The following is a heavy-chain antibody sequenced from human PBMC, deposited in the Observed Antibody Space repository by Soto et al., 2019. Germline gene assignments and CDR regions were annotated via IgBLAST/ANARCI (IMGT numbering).Heavy chain of an antibody. CDR2: ISASDGST. J-gene: IGHJ4*02. V-gene: IGHV1-18*01. CDR1: GYAFSFG. D-gene: IGHD3-10*01. CDR3: ATYYFGSGSYYRFDK. Sequence: ASVKVSCKASGYAFSFGFSWVRQAPGQGLEWMGWISASDGSTNSASKFRGRISMTTDTSTHTAYLDLLSLTSDDPAMYFCATYYFGSGSYYRFDKWGQATRVSVSS.